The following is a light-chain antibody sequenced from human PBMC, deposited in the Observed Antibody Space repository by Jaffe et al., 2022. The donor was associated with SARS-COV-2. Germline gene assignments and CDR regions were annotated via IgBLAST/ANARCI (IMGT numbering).Light chain of an antibody. J-gene: IGKJ2*01. Sequence: DIQMTQSPSSLSASVGDRVTLTCRASQGISVFLNWYQQKPGKAPSLLIYGTSNLHIGVPSRFAGSGSGTDFTLTISSLQPEDFATYFCQQSFTTPYTFGQGTRLDFK. CDR2: GTS. V-gene: IGKV1-39*01. CDR1: QGISVF. CDR3: QQSFTTPYT.